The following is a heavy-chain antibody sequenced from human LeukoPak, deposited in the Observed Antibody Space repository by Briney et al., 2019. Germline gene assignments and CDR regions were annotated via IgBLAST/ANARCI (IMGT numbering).Heavy chain of an antibody. V-gene: IGHV1-18*01. CDR2: ISAYNGNT. D-gene: IGHD3-16*02. CDR1: GYTFTSYG. Sequence: AASVTVSCKASGYTFTSYGISWVRQAPGQGLEWMGWISAYNGNTNYAQKLQGRVTMTTDTSTSTAYMELRSLRSDDTAVYYCARDLMNYVWGSYRDYWGQGTLVTVSS. CDR3: ARDLMNYVWGSYRDY. J-gene: IGHJ4*02.